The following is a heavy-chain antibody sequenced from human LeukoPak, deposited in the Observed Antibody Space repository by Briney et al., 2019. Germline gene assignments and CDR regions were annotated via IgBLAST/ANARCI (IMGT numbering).Heavy chain of an antibody. Sequence: SETLSLTCAVYGGSFSGYYWSWIRQPPGKGLEWIGEINHSGSTNYNPSLKSRVTISVDTSKNQFSLKLSSVTAADTAVYYCARVEYSSSCDYWGQGTLVTVSS. J-gene: IGHJ4*02. CDR2: INHSGST. D-gene: IGHD6-6*01. CDR1: GGSFSGYY. CDR3: ARVEYSSSCDY. V-gene: IGHV4-34*01.